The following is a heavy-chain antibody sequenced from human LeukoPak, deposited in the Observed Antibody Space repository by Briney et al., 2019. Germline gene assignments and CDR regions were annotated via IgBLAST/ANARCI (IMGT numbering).Heavy chain of an antibody. V-gene: IGHV3-30-3*01. CDR1: GFTFSSYA. D-gene: IGHD4-11*01. Sequence: TGGSLRLSCAASGFTFSSYAMHWVRQAPGKGLEWVAVISYGGSNKYYADSVKGRFTISRDNSKNTLYLQMNSLRAEDTAVYHCARAGDYSNYYFDYWGQGTLVTVSS. J-gene: IGHJ4*02. CDR3: ARAGDYSNYYFDY. CDR2: ISYGGSNK.